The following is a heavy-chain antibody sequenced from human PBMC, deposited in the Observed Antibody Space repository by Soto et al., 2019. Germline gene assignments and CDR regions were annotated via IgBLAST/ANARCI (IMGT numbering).Heavy chain of an antibody. V-gene: IGHV3-48*02. J-gene: IGHJ4*02. CDR3: ARGAVTGTSLFDY. CDR1: GFTLTTYS. Sequence: GSLRLSCAVSGFTLTTYSMNWVRRAPGKGLEWISFINKNGFTIYYADSVKGRFTISRDYAKNSLYLQMDSLRHEDTAVYYCARGAVTGTSLFDYWGLGTLVTVSS. D-gene: IGHD6-19*01. CDR2: INKNGFTI.